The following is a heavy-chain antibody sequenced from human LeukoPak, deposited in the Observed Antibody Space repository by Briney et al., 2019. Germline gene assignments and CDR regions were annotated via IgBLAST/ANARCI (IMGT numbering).Heavy chain of an antibody. CDR1: GGSISSYY. Sequence: PSETLSLTCTVPGGSISSYYWSWIRQPPGKGLEWVGSLYYSGSTNHNPSLKSRVTISVDTSKNQFSLKLSSVTAADTAVYYCARVENYYDSSGYYYLRPYYFDYWGQGTLVTVSS. J-gene: IGHJ4*02. V-gene: IGHV4-59*01. CDR2: LYYSGST. CDR3: ARVENYYDSSGYYYLRPYYFDY. D-gene: IGHD3-22*01.